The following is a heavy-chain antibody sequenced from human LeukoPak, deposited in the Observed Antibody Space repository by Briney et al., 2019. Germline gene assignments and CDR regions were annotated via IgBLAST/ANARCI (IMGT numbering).Heavy chain of an antibody. J-gene: IGHJ5*02. V-gene: IGHV4-39*01. CDR3: VCESWPARVGFDA. CDR2: IYYSGST. D-gene: IGHD6-6*01. CDR1: GDSISSSSYY. Sequence: SETLSLTCTVSGDSISSSSYYWGWIRQPPGKGLEWIGSIYYSGSTYYNPSLKSRVTISVDTSNNQFSLKLSSVTAADTAVYYCVCESWPARVGFDAWGQRTLVTVSS.